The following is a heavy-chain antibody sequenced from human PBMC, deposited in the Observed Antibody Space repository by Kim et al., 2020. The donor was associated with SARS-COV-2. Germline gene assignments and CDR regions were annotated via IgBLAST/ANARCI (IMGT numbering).Heavy chain of an antibody. D-gene: IGHD2-15*01. V-gene: IGHV1-2*02. CDR2: INPNSGGT. CDR1: GYTFTGYY. Sequence: ASVKVSCKASGYTFTGYYMHWVRQAPGQGLEWMGWINPNSGGTNYAQKFQGRVTMTRDTSISTAYMELSRLRSDDTAVYYCARDSLGRAAPNRNNWFDPWGQGTLVTVSS. J-gene: IGHJ5*02. CDR3: ARDSLGRAAPNRNNWFDP.